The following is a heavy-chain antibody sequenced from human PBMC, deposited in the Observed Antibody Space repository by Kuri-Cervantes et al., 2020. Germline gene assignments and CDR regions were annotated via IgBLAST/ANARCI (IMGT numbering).Heavy chain of an antibody. Sequence: SVKVSCKASGFTFTSSAVQWVRQARGQRLEWIGWIVVGSGNTNYAQKFQERVTITRDMSTSTAYMELSSLRSEDTAVYYCAAGLGGSYYFFDYWGQGTLVTVSS. D-gene: IGHD1-26*01. CDR2: IVVGSGNT. CDR3: AAGLGGSYYFFDY. J-gene: IGHJ4*02. V-gene: IGHV1-58*01. CDR1: GFTFTSSA.